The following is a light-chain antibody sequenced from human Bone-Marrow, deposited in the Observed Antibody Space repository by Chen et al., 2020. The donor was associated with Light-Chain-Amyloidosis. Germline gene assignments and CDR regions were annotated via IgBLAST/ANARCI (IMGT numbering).Light chain of an antibody. CDR2: DDS. CDR1: TMGSTS. J-gene: IGLJ3*02. CDR3: QVWDTSSDRPV. V-gene: IGLV3-21*02. Sequence: SYVLTQPSSVSVAPGQTATIACGGNTMGSTSVGGYQQTPGQAPLLVVYDDSDRPSGIPGRLSGSTPGNTAALTIGGVEAGDEADDYWQVWDTSSDRPVFGVGTKLPVL.